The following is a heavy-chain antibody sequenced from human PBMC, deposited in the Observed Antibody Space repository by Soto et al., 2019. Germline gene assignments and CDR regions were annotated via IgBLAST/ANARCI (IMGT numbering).Heavy chain of an antibody. Sequence: QVQLVESGGGLAKPGGSLRLSCAASGFTFRAYYMSWIRQAPGKGLEWVSYISSGGTNIYYAGSVKGRFAISRDNAKNSLYLQMNSLRVEDTAVYYCARGEGGYCSSSTCPPFDYWGQGTLGTVSP. CDR2: ISSGGTNI. CDR1: GFTFRAYY. CDR3: ARGEGGYCSSSTCPPFDY. D-gene: IGHD2-2*01. V-gene: IGHV3-11*01. J-gene: IGHJ4*02.